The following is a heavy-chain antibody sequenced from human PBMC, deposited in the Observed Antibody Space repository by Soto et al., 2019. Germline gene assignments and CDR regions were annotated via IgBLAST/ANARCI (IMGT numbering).Heavy chain of an antibody. J-gene: IGHJ3*02. D-gene: IGHD3-9*01. Sequence: SETLSLTCTVSGGSISSGDYYWSWIRQPPGKGLEWIGYIYYSGSTYYNPSLKSRVTISVDTSKNQFSLKLSSVTAADTAVYYCARGRDTYYDILTRERGAFDIWGQGTMVT. CDR2: IYYSGST. CDR1: GGSISSGDYY. V-gene: IGHV4-30-4*01. CDR3: ARGRDTYYDILTRERGAFDI.